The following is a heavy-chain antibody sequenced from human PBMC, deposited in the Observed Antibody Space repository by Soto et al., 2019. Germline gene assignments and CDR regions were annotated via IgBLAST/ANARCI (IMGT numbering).Heavy chain of an antibody. CDR3: ALGSVVLAGKNAHFAH. V-gene: IGHV1-69*16. CDR2: ILHVLGNT. D-gene: IGHD6-19*01. J-gene: IGHJ4*02. CDR1: GGTFGRYT. Sequence: QVQLVQSGPQVKKPGSSVKVSCTASGGTFGRYTISWVRQAPGQGLEWMGGILHVLGNTNVAQRFQDRLTFTADESTSKAYLELSRLRPEDTAVYYCALGSVVLAGKNAHFAHWGQGILVTVSS.